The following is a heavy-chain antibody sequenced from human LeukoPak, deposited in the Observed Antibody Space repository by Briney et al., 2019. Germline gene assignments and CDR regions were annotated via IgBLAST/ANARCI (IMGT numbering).Heavy chain of an antibody. J-gene: IGHJ4*02. V-gene: IGHV3-21*01. D-gene: IGHD3-22*01. CDR1: GYTFSDFS. CDR2: ISVRSNYR. Sequence: GGSLRLSCAASGYTFSDFSVNWVRQAPGKGLEWVSSISVRSNYRYYADSVRGRFTISRDDARDSLFLQMNSLRAEDTAVYFCVRLRRNNDRSGYYYYYDYWGQGTLVAVSS. CDR3: VRLRRNNDRSGYYYYYDY.